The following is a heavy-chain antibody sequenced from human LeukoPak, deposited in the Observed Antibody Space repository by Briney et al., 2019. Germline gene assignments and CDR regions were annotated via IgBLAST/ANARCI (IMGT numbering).Heavy chain of an antibody. J-gene: IGHJ4*02. CDR1: GFTFSYYA. V-gene: IGHV3-21*01. Sequence: GGSLRLSCAASGFTFSYYAMNWVRQAPGKGLEWVSSISTRSTYIYYADSLKGRFTISRDNAKNSLYLQMNSLRAEDTAVYYCARDYGDYDPYYFDYWGQGTLVTVSS. CDR2: ISTRSTYI. CDR3: ARDYGDYDPYYFDY. D-gene: IGHD4-17*01.